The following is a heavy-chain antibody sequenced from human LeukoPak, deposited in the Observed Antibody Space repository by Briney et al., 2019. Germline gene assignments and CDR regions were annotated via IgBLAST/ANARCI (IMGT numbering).Heavy chain of an antibody. D-gene: IGHD4-17*01. J-gene: IGHJ4*02. Sequence: GGSLRLSCAASGFTFRSYGMHWVRQAPGKGLEWVAFIRYDGSNKYYADSVKGRFTISRDNSKNTLYLQMNSLRAEDTAVYYCARGWVYGDYVGPGYWGQGTLVTVSS. CDR3: ARGWVYGDYVGPGY. V-gene: IGHV3-30*02. CDR2: IRYDGSNK. CDR1: GFTFRSYG.